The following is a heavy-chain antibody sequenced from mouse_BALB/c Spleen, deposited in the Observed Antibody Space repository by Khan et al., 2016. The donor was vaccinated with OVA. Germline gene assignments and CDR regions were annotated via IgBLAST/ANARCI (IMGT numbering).Heavy chain of an antibody. D-gene: IGHD1-2*01. CDR2: ISYSGST. V-gene: IGHV3-2*02. Sequence: EVQLQESGPGLVKPSQSLSLTCTVTGYSITSGYGWNWIRQFPGNKLEWMGYISYSGSTNYNPSLKSRITITRDTSKNQFFLQLNSVTTEDTAKYYSARTARIKNWGQGTTLTVSS. CDR1: GYSITSGYG. CDR3: ARTARIKN. J-gene: IGHJ2*01.